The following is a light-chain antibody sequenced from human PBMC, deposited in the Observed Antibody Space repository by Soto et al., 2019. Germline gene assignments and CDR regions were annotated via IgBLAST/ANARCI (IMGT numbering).Light chain of an antibody. CDR3: SSHAGSNNLLV. CDR2: AVN. Sequence: QSVLTQPPSASGSPGQSVTISCTGTSSDVGGYNYVSWYQQHPGKAPKLMIYAVNKRPSGVPDRFSGSKSGNPASLTVSGLQAEDEADYHCSSHAGSNNLLVFGGGTKLTVL. CDR1: SSDVGGYNY. V-gene: IGLV2-8*01. J-gene: IGLJ2*01.